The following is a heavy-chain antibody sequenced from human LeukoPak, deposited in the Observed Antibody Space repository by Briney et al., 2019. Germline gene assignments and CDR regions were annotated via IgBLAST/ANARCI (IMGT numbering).Heavy chain of an antibody. CDR1: GDSISSYY. Sequence: SETLSLTCTVSGDSISSYYWNWVRQPPGKGLEWLGYIYYSGSTNYNPSLKKRVTISVDTSKNQFSLKGTSVTAADTAVYYCARIDSYCSGTDCYSRSYMDVWGKGTTVTVSS. V-gene: IGHV4-59*08. D-gene: IGHD2-2*01. CDR2: IYYSGST. J-gene: IGHJ6*03. CDR3: ARIDSYCSGTDCYSRSYMDV.